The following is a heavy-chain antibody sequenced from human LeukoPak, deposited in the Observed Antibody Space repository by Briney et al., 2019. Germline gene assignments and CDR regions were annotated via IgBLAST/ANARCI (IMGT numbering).Heavy chain of an antibody. J-gene: IGHJ3*02. CDR1: SGSISCYY. CDR2: IYYSGST. CDR3: ARGFGVAGNDAFDI. Sequence: SQTLSLTCTVSSGSISCYYWSWMRQPPAKELEWIGYIYYSGSTNYNPSLKSRVTISVDTSKNQFSLKLSSVTAADTAVYYCARGFGVAGNDAFDIWGQGTMVTVSS. D-gene: IGHD6-19*01. V-gene: IGHV4-59*01.